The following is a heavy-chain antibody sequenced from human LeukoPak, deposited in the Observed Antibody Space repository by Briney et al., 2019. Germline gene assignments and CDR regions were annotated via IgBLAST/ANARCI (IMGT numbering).Heavy chain of an antibody. D-gene: IGHD1-26*01. CDR3: ARDPSGAAFDI. CDR2: IYYSGTT. V-gene: IGHV4-39*07. CDR1: AGSISSPNYY. Sequence: SETLSLTCNVSAGSISSPNYYWGWIRQPPEKGLEWIGSIYYSGTTYYNKSLKSRVTISVDMSKNQFSLKLSSVAAADTAVHYCARDPSGAAFDIWGQGTMVTVSS. J-gene: IGHJ3*02.